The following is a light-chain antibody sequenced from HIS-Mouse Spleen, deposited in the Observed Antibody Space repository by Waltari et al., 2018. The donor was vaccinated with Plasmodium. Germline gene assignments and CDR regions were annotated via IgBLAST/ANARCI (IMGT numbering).Light chain of an antibody. CDR3: YSTDSSGNHRV. CDR2: EDS. J-gene: IGLJ3*02. V-gene: IGLV3-10*01. CDR1: ALTQKN. Sequence: SYELTQPPSVSVSPGQPARITCSGDALTQKNAYWDQQKSGQAPVLCIYEDSKRPAGIPERFPGSSSGTMATWTISGAQVEEEADYYCYSTDSSGNHRVFGGGTKLTVL.